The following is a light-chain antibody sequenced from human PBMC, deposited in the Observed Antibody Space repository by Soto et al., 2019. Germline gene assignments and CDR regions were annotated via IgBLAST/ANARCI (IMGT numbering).Light chain of an antibody. CDR3: VSHAGATTI. CDR1: SSDVGGYNY. CDR2: EVN. Sequence: QSALTQPPSASGSPGQSVTISCTGTSSDVGGYNYVTWYQQHPGEVPKVILYEVNKGPSGVPDRFSGFKSGNTASLTVSGLQIEDESDYYCVSHAGATTIFGTGTKLTVL. J-gene: IGLJ1*01. V-gene: IGLV2-8*01.